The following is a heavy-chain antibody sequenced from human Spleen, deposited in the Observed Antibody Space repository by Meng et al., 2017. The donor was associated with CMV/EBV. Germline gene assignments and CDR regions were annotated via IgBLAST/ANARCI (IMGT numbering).Heavy chain of an antibody. CDR1: GYTFTGYY. Sequence: SVKVSCKASGYTFTGYYIRWVRQAPGQGLEWMGRIIPILGIANYAQKFQGRVTITADKSTSTAYMELSSLRSEDTAVYYCASSSCSSTSCMGGDYYYGMDVWGQGTTVTVSS. V-gene: IGHV1-69*02. D-gene: IGHD2-2*01. CDR2: IIPILGIA. J-gene: IGHJ6*02. CDR3: ASSSCSSTSCMGGDYYYGMDV.